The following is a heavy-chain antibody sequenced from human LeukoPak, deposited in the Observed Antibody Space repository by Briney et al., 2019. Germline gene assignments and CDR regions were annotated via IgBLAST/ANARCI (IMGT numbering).Heavy chain of an antibody. V-gene: IGHV4-61*01. CDR3: ARERTIDGFDI. J-gene: IGHJ3*02. Sequence: SETLSLTCTVSGGSVSSGSYYWSWIRQPPGKGLEWIGYIFYSGRTNYNPSLKSRVTISVDTSKNQFSLKLSSVTAADTAVYYCARERTIDGFDIWGQGTMVTVSS. CDR1: GGSVSSGSYY. D-gene: IGHD1-7*01. CDR2: IFYSGRT.